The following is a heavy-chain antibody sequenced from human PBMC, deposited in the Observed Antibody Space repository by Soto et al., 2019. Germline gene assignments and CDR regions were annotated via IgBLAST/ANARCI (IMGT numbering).Heavy chain of an antibody. J-gene: IGHJ4*02. CDR3: AFLTHYDILTGYYMGAYFDY. Sequence: QITLKESGPTLVKPTQTLTLTCTFSGFSLSTSGVGVGWIRQPPGKALEWLALIYWDDDKRYSPSLKSRLTITKDTAKNQVVLTMTNMDPVDTATYYCAFLTHYDILTGYYMGAYFDYWGQGTLVTVSS. V-gene: IGHV2-5*02. CDR2: IYWDDDK. CDR1: GFSLSTSGVG. D-gene: IGHD3-9*01.